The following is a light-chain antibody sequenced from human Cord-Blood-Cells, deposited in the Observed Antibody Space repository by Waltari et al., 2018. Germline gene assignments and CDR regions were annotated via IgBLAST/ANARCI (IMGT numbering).Light chain of an antibody. CDR3: CSYAGSYV. J-gene: IGLJ1*01. CDR2: EGS. CDR1: SSDVGVYKL. V-gene: IGLV2-23*01. Sequence: QSALTQPASVSGSPGQSITISCTGTSSDVGVYKLVPWYQQHPGKAPKLMFYEGSKRPSGVSNRFSGSKSGNTASLTISGLQAEDEADYYCCSYAGSYVFGTGTKVTVL.